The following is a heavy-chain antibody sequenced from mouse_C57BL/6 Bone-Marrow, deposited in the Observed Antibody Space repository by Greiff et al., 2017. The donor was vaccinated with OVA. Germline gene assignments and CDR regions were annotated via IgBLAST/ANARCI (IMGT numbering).Heavy chain of an antibody. CDR1: GYSFTGYY. CDR3: AAYYSNPYFDY. CDR2: INPSTGGT. Sequence: EVKLMESGPELVKPGASVKISCKASGYSFTGYYMNWVKQSPEKSLEWIGEINPSTGGTTYNQKFKAKATLTVDKSSSTAYMQLKSLTSEDSAVYYCAAYYSNPYFDYWGQGTTLTVSS. J-gene: IGHJ2*01. D-gene: IGHD2-5*01. V-gene: IGHV1-42*01.